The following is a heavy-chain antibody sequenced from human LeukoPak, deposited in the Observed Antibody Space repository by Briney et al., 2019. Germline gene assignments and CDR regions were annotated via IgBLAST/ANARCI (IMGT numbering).Heavy chain of an antibody. CDR1: GFTFSSYW. CDR3: AREGGTDLDPPDC. D-gene: IGHD1-26*01. V-gene: IGHV3-74*01. J-gene: IGHJ4*02. Sequence: GGSLRLSCAASGFTFSSYWMHWVRQAPGKGLVWVSRINSDGSSTYYADSLKGRFTISRDNAKNTLYLQMNSLRVEDTAVYYCAREGGTDLDPPDCRGQGTLVTVSS. CDR2: INSDGSST.